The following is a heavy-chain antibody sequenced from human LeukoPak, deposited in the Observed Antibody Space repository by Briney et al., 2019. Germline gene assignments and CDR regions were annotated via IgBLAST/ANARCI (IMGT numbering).Heavy chain of an antibody. CDR2: ISSSSSYI. J-gene: IGHJ4*02. Sequence: SGGSLRPSCAASGFTFSSYSMNWVRQAPGKGLEWVSSISSSSSYIYYADSVKGRFTISRDNAKNSLYLQMNSLRAEDTAVYYCAKDKSSGTFDYWGQGTLVTVSS. CDR3: AKDKSSGTFDY. V-gene: IGHV3-21*01. CDR1: GFTFSSYS.